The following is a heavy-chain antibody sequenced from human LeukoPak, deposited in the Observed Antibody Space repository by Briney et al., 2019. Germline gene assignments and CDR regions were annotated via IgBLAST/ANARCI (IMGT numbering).Heavy chain of an antibody. D-gene: IGHD4-17*01. CDR2: ISSSGSTI. Sequence: GGALRLSCAASGFTFSDYYMSWIRQAPGKGLEWVSYISSSGSTIYYADSVEGRFTISRDNAKNSPYLQMNSLRAEDTAVYYCARDVNDDYGDKAPYWGQGTLVTVSS. J-gene: IGHJ4*02. CDR1: GFTFSDYY. V-gene: IGHV3-11*01. CDR3: ARDVNDDYGDKAPY.